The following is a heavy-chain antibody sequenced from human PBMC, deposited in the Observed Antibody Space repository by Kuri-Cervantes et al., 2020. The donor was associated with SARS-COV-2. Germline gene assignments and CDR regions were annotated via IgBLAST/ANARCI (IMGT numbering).Heavy chain of an antibody. CDR2: IKQDGSEK. V-gene: IGHV3-7*01. CDR3: ARDGLDVVVPAAIAGWAYYYYYYMDV. CDR1: GFTFSSYW. J-gene: IGHJ6*03. Sequence: GESLKISCAASGFTFSSYWMSWVRQAPGKGLEWVANIKQDGSEKYYVDSVKGRFTISRDNAKNSLYLQMNSLRAEDTAVYYCARDGLDVVVPAAIAGWAYYYYYYMDVWGKGTTVTVSS. D-gene: IGHD2-2*01.